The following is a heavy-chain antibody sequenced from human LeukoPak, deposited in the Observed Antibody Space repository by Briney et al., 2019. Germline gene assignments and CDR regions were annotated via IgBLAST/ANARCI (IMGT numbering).Heavy chain of an antibody. CDR2: INHSGST. V-gene: IGHV4-34*01. J-gene: IGHJ4*02. CDR3: ARSLRRWLQFYYFDY. CDR1: GGSFSGYY. D-gene: IGHD5-24*01. Sequence: PSETLSLTCAVYGGSFSGYYWGWIRQPPGKGLEWIGEINHSGSTNYNPSLKSRVTISVDTSKNQFSLKLSSVTAADTAVYYCARSLRRWLQFYYFDYWGQGTLVTVSS.